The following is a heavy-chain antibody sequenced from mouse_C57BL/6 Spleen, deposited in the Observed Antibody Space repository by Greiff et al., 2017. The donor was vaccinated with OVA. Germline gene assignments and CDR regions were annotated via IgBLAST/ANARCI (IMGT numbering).Heavy chain of an antibody. CDR3: ARHSHYYGSSYDWYFDV. CDR2: ISGGGGNT. J-gene: IGHJ1*03. D-gene: IGHD1-1*01. V-gene: IGHV5-9*01. Sequence: EVQRVESGGGLVKPGGSLKLSCAASGFTFSSYTMSWVRQTPEKRLEWVATISGGGGNTYYPDSVKGRFTISRDNAKNTLYLQMSSLRSEDTALYYCARHSHYYGSSYDWYFDVWGTGTTVTVSS. CDR1: GFTFSSYT.